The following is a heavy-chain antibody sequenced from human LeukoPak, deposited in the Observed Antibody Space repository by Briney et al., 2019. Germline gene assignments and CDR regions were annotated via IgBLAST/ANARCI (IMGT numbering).Heavy chain of an antibody. CDR3: ARDSSSPPYYSYYYMDV. CDR2: ISYTGTYI. V-gene: IGHV3-21*01. J-gene: IGHJ6*03. D-gene: IGHD6-19*01. CDR1: AFSLNAYN. Sequence: NSGGSLRLSCAASAFSLNAYNMNWVRQAPGKGLEWVSSISYTGTYIYYADSVKGRFTISRDNAQNSLYLQMNSLRAEDTAVYYCARDSSSPPYYSYYYMDVWGKGTTVTVSS.